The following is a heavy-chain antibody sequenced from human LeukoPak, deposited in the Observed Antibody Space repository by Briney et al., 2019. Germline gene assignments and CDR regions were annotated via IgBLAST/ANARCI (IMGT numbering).Heavy chain of an antibody. V-gene: IGHV3-23*01. D-gene: IGHD3-9*01. CDR2: ISGSGGST. Sequence: GGSLRLSCAASGFTFSSYAMSWVRQAPGKGLEWVSAISGSGGSTYCADSVKGRFTISRDNSKNTLYLQMNSLRAEDTAVYYCAKGVLRYFDWSTPFDYWGQGTLVTVSS. J-gene: IGHJ4*02. CDR3: AKGVLRYFDWSTPFDY. CDR1: GFTFSSYA.